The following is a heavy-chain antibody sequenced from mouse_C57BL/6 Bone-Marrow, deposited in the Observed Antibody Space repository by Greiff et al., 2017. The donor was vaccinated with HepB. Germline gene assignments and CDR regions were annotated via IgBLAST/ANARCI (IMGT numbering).Heavy chain of an antibody. D-gene: IGHD1-1*01. CDR2: IYPGVGYT. CDR3: ARWITTVVATPCWYFDV. CDR1: GYTFTNYW. V-gene: IGHV1-63*01. Sequence: VQLQESGAELVRPGTSVKMSCKASGYTFTNYWIGWAKQRPGHGLEWIGDIYPGVGYTNYNEKFKGKATLTADKSSSTAYMQFSSLTSEDSAIYYGARWITTVVATPCWYFDVWGTGTTVTVSS. J-gene: IGHJ1*03.